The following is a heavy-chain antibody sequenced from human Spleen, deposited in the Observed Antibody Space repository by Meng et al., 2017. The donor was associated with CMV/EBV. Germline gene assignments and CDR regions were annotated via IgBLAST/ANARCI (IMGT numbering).Heavy chain of an antibody. Sequence: GGSLRLSCAASGFTFSSYEMNWVRQAPGKGLEWVSYISSSGSTIYYADSVKGRFTISRDNSKNSLYLQMNGLRPEDTALFYCAKDIESGSFHPYYYYGMDVWGQGTTVTVSS. CDR3: AKDIESGSFHPYYYYGMDV. CDR1: GFTFSSYE. CDR2: ISSSGSTI. D-gene: IGHD1-26*01. J-gene: IGHJ6*02. V-gene: IGHV3-48*03.